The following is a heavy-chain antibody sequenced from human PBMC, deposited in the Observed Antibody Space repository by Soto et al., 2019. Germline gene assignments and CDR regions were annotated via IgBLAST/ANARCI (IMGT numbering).Heavy chain of an antibody. J-gene: IGHJ4*02. CDR1: GYPFSSSA. Sequence: GWCMRLSRAPSGYPFSSSAIHWGPQTPGKGLEWVAVIWYDGSNKYYADSVKGRFTISRDNSKNTLYLQMNSLRAEDTAVYYCARAPRYDSSGYNRYWGQGTLVTVSS. CDR2: IWYDGSNK. CDR3: ARAPRYDSSGYNRY. D-gene: IGHD3-22*01. V-gene: IGHV3-33*01.